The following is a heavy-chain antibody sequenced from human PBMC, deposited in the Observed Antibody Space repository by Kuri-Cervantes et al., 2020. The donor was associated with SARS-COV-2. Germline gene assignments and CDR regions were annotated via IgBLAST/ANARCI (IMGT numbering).Heavy chain of an antibody. D-gene: IGHD3-3*01. CDR2: ISYDGSNK. V-gene: IGHV3-30-3*01. Sequence: GGSLRLSCAASGFTFSSYAMHWVRQAPGKGLEWVAVISYDGSNKYYADSVKGRFTISRDNSKNTLYLQMNSLRAEDTAVYYCARAETYYDFWSGLNYYYMDVWGKGTTVTVSS. CDR1: GFTFSSYA. CDR3: ARAETYYDFWSGLNYYYMDV. J-gene: IGHJ6*03.